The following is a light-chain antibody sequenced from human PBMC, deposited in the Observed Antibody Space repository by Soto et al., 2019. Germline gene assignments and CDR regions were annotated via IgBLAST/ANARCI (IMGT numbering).Light chain of an antibody. CDR3: QQRFNWPRFT. Sequence: EIVLTQSPATLSLSPGERATLSCRASQSVSSYLAWYQQKPGQAPRLLIYDASNRATGIPARFSGGGSGTDFTLIISSLEPEDFAVYYCQQRFNWPRFTFGQGNKLEIQ. J-gene: IGKJ2*01. CDR2: DAS. CDR1: QSVSSY. V-gene: IGKV3-11*01.